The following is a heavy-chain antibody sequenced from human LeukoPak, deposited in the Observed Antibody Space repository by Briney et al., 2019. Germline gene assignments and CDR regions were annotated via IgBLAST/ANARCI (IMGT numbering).Heavy chain of an antibody. D-gene: IGHD1-26*01. Sequence: GGSLRLSCGASGYSLSSYWMHWVRQVPGKGLVWVSRINGAGTTTTYADSVKGRFTISRDNAKNTLSLEMDSLRVEDTAVYYCIRGVSGHYSYYAMDVWGQGTTVIVSS. CDR2: INGAGTTT. V-gene: IGHV3-74*01. J-gene: IGHJ6*02. CDR1: GYSLSSYW. CDR3: IRGVSGHYSYYAMDV.